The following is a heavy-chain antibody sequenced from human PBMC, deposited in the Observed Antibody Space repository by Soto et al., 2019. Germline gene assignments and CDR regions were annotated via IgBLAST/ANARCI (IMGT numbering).Heavy chain of an antibody. D-gene: IGHD2-2*01. CDR3: ARGTSCSSDTCYDLGATKFDH. Sequence: EVQLVESGGVLVQPGGSLRLSCAASGFTFSIYSLNWVRQAPGKGLEWISYISHTGSTIYYADSVKGRFTVSRDNATNSLYLQMNSLRAEDTAIYYCARGTSCSSDTCYDLGATKFDHWGQGTLVAVSS. J-gene: IGHJ4*02. CDR1: GFTFSIYS. V-gene: IGHV3-48*01. CDR2: ISHTGSTI.